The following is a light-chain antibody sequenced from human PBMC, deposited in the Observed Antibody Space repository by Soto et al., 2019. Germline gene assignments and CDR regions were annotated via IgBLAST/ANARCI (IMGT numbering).Light chain of an antibody. J-gene: IGKJ1*01. Sequence: AIQITQSPSSLSASVVDIVTITCRASQGIRNDLGWYQQKPGKAPKLLIYAASSLQSGVPSRFSGSGSGTEFTLTISSLQPEDCATSYCQKHYSYPWRFGQGTKVDIK. CDR1: QGIRND. V-gene: IGKV1-6*01. CDR2: AAS. CDR3: QKHYSYPWR.